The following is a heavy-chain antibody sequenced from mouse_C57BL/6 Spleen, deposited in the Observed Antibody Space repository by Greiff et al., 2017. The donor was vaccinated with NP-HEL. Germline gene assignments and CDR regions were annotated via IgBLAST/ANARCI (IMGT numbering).Heavy chain of an antibody. CDR1: GYTFTSYG. D-gene: IGHD4-1*01. Sequence: LVESGAELARPGASVKLSCKASGYTFTSYGISWVKQRTGQGLEWIGEIYPRSGNTYYNEKFKGKATLTADKSSSTAYMELRSLTSEDSAVYFCAARTGPFAYWGQGTLVTVSA. CDR2: IYPRSGNT. V-gene: IGHV1-81*01. CDR3: AARTGPFAY. J-gene: IGHJ3*01.